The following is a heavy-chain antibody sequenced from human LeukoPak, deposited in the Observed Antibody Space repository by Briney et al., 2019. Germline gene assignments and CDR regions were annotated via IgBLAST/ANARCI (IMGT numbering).Heavy chain of an antibody. Sequence: PGGSLRLSCAASGFTFSDYYMSWIRQAPGKGLEWVSYISSSGSTIYYADSVKGRFTISRDNAKNSLYLQMNSLRAEDTAVYYCARDPRSPYYYDSSGYYLFDYWGQETLVTVSS. D-gene: IGHD3-22*01. CDR1: GFTFSDYY. CDR2: ISSSGSTI. V-gene: IGHV3-11*01. CDR3: ARDPRSPYYYDSSGYYLFDY. J-gene: IGHJ4*02.